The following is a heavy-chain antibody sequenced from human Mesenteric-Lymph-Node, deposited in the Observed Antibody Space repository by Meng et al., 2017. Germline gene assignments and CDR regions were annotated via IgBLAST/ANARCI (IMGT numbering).Heavy chain of an antibody. J-gene: IGHJ3*02. CDR3: AHIDRTNYDPFDI. Sequence: SETLSLTCTVSGGSITRTDSYWGWIRQTPGRGLEWIATIHFSGTTFYKSSLKSRVTISIDTSKNQFYLKMTSVTAADTAVYYCAHIDRTNYDPFDIWGQGTMVTVSS. CDR1: GGSITRTDSY. D-gene: IGHD2-21*01. CDR2: IHFSGTT. V-gene: IGHV4-39*07.